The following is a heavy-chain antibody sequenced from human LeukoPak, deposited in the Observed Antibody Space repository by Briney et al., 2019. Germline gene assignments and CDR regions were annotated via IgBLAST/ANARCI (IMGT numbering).Heavy chain of an antibody. D-gene: IGHD3-22*01. CDR1: GGSFSGYY. V-gene: IGHV3-11*04. CDR2: ISSSGSFI. Sequence: LSLTCAVYGGSFSGYYWSWIRQAPGKGLEWVSYISSSGSFIYYADSVKGRFTISRDSAKNSLYLHMNSLSADDTALYYCAREPYYDCSGYSPDYWGQGTLVTVSS. CDR3: AREPYYDCSGYSPDY. J-gene: IGHJ4*02.